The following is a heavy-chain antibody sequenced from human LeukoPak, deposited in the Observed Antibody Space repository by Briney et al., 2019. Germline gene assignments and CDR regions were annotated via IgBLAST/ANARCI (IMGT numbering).Heavy chain of an antibody. CDR1: GYTFTSQG. D-gene: IGHD2-15*01. Sequence: ASVKVSCKASGYTFTSQGISWVRQAPGQGLEWMGWISAYNGNTNYVQKLQGRVTMTTDTSTSTAYMELRSLRSDDTAVYYCARDLGYCSGGSCYRNWFDPWGQGTLVTVSS. CDR2: ISAYNGNT. J-gene: IGHJ5*02. CDR3: ARDLGYCSGGSCYRNWFDP. V-gene: IGHV1-18*01.